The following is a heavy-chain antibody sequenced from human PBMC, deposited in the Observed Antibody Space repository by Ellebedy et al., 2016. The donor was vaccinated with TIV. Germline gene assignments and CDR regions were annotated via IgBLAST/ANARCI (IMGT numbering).Heavy chain of an antibody. J-gene: IGHJ4*02. D-gene: IGHD1-20*01. CDR1: GGSFSDYF. Sequence: SETLSLTXAVYGGSFSDYFWTWIRQPPGKGLEWIGEIDHSGSTNSNPSLKSRVTISVDTSKNQFSLKLNSVTAADTAVYYCARGSRLTGTRCSDYWGQGTLVTVSS. V-gene: IGHV4-34*01. CDR3: ARGSRLTGTRCSDY. CDR2: IDHSGST.